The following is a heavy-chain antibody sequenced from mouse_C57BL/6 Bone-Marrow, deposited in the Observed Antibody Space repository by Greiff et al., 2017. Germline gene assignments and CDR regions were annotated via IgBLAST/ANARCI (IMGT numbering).Heavy chain of an antibody. CDR2: IYPGDGDT. J-gene: IGHJ3*01. D-gene: IGHD2-2*01. Sequence: QVQLKEPGPELVKPGASVKISCKASGYAFSSSWMNWVKQRPGKGLEWIGRIYPGDGDTNYNGRFKGKATLTADKSSSTAYMQRSSLTSEDSAVYFCARGGYDAWFAYWGQGTLVTVSA. V-gene: IGHV1-82*01. CDR3: ARGGYDAWFAY. CDR1: GYAFSSSW.